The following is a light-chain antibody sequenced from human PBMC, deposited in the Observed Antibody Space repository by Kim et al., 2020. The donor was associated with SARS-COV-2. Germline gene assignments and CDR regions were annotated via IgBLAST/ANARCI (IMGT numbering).Light chain of an antibody. J-gene: IGKJ1*01. Sequence: ATINGKASQSVLHTSHNKNYLAWYQQKPGQPPKLLMYWASTRESGVPDRVSGSGSGTDFTLIISSLQAEDMAVYYCQQYYSSPWTFGQGTKLEI. V-gene: IGKV4-1*01. CDR3: QQYYSSPWT. CDR2: WAS. CDR1: QSVLHTSHNKNY.